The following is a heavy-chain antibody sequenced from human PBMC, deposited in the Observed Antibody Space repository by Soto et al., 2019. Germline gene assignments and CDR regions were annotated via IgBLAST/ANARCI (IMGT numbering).Heavy chain of an antibody. CDR1: GFTFSSYW. CDR2: INSDGSST. D-gene: IGHD5-12*01. Sequence: PGGSLRLSCAASGFTFSSYWMHWVRQAPGKGLVWVSRINSDGSSTSYADSVKGRFTISRDNAKNTLYLQMNSLRAEDTAVYYCAREPRWLHYKGGFDPWGQGTLVTVSS. CDR3: AREPRWLHYKGGFDP. J-gene: IGHJ5*02. V-gene: IGHV3-74*01.